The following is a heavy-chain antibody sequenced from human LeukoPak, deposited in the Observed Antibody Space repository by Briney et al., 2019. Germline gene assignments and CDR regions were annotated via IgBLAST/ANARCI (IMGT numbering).Heavy chain of an antibody. V-gene: IGHV3-23*01. D-gene: IGHD4-17*01. CDR3: AKRVDYGFTYYPFDY. CDR1: GFTLSTFV. CDR2: ISASGLDT. J-gene: IGHJ4*02. Sequence: PGGSLRLSCAASGFTLSTFVMSWVRQAPGKGLEWVSIISASGLDTYYAGSVKGRFSISRDTSKNTLYLQMNSLRAEDTAVYYCAKRVDYGFTYYPFDYWGQGTLVTVSS.